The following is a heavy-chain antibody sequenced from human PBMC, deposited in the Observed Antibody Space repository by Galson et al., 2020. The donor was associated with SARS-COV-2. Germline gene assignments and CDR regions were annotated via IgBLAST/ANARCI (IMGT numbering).Heavy chain of an antibody. CDR3: ATAAVAGTWEWFDP. J-gene: IGHJ5*02. CDR2: FDPEDGET. D-gene: IGHD6-19*01. CDR1: GYTLTELS. Sequence: ASVKVSCKVSGYTLTELSMHWVRQAPGEGLEWMGGFDPEDGETIYAQKFQGRVTMTEDTSTDTAYMELSSLRSEDTAVYYCATAAVAGTWEWFDPWGQGTLVTVSS. V-gene: IGHV1-24*01.